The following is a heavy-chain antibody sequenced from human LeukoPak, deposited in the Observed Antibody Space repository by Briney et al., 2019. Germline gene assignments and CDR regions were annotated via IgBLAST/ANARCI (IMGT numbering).Heavy chain of an antibody. CDR1: GYTFTGYY. J-gene: IGHJ4*02. CDR2: INPNSGGT. V-gene: IGHV1-2*02. D-gene: IGHD3-3*01. Sequence: VASVKVSCKASGYTFTGYYMHWVRQAPGQGREWMGWINPNSGGTNYAQKFQGRVTMTRDTSISTAYMELSRLRSDDTAVYYCARVQPVDYDFWSGYSGDFGYWGQGTLVTVSS. CDR3: ARVQPVDYDFWSGYSGDFGY.